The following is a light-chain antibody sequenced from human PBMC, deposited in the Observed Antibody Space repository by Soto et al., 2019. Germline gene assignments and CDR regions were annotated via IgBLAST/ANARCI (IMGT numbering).Light chain of an antibody. V-gene: IGKV3-15*01. CDR3: HQYNHWLTWT. CDR2: SAS. CDR1: QSVSSY. J-gene: IGKJ1*01. Sequence: EIVMTQSPATLSFSPGERATLSCRASQSVSSYLAWYQQRPGQAPRLLIYSASTRATGIPARFSGSGSGTEFTLTISSLQSEDFAVYYCHQYNHWLTWTFGQGTKVDIK.